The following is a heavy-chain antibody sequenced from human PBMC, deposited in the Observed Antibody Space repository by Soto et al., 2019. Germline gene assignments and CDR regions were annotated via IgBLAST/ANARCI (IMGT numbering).Heavy chain of an antibody. V-gene: IGHV4-39*01. CDR3: ARQYSSGWYPLPYNWFDP. CDR1: GGSISSSSYY. D-gene: IGHD6-19*01. Sequence: TLSLTCTVSGGSISSSSYYWGWIRQPPGKGLEWIGSIYYSGSTYYNPSLKSRVTISVDTSKNQFSLKLSSVTAADTAVYYCARQYSSGWYPLPYNWFDPWGQGTLVTVSS. CDR2: IYYSGST. J-gene: IGHJ5*02.